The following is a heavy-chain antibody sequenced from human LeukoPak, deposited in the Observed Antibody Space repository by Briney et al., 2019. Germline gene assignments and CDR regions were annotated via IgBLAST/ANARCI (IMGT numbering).Heavy chain of an antibody. V-gene: IGHV4-39*01. D-gene: IGHD3-10*01. Sequence: PSETLSLTCTVSGGSISSSSYYWGWIRQPPGKGLEWIGNIYYSGSTSYNPPLKSRVTMSVDTSKNQFSLMLNSVTGADTAVYYCARRNYGSGRSDCWGQGTLVTVSS. CDR3: ARRNYGSGRSDC. CDR2: IYYSGST. CDR1: GGSISSSSYY. J-gene: IGHJ4*02.